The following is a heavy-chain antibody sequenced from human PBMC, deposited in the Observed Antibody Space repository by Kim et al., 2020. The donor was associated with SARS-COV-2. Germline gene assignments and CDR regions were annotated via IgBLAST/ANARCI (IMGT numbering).Heavy chain of an antibody. CDR3: ATEGGSWDYFDF. CDR2: IFHSGSA. D-gene: IGHD6-13*01. Sequence: SETLSLTCNVSGGSTSSIDYYWAWFRQPPGKGPEWIGSIFHSGSAYYNPSLKSRVTISVDTSKYQFSLKLASVTAADTAVYYCATEGGSWDYFDFWGQGALVPVSS. V-gene: IGHV4-39*01. J-gene: IGHJ4*02. CDR1: GGSTSSIDYY.